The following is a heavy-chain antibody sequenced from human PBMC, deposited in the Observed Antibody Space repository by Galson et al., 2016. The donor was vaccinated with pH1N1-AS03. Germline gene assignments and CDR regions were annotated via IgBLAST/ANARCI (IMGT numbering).Heavy chain of an antibody. D-gene: IGHD6-6*01. CDR2: INADGSQT. CDR1: GFTFSNSW. J-gene: IGHJ5*01. Sequence: SLRLSCAASGFTFSNSWMTWVRQAPGKGLEWVAYINADGSQTYYADSMRGRFTISRDNSKNSLYLQMNNLRAEDTAVYYCGKGGYSTSPPAVDSWGHGTLVTVSS. CDR3: GKGGYSTSPPAVDS. V-gene: IGHV3-7*03.